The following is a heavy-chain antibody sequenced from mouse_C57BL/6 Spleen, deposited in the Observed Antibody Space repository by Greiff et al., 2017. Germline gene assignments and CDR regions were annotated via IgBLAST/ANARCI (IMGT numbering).Heavy chain of an antibody. CDR1: GYTFTSYW. Sequence: QVQLQQPGAELVKPGASVKLSCKASGYTFTSYWMHWVKQRPGQGLEWIGMIHPNSGSTNYNEKFKSKATLTVDKSSSTAYMQLSSLTSEDSAVYYGARIYYGYDGDAMEYWGQGTSVTVSS. CDR2: IHPNSGST. V-gene: IGHV1-64*01. CDR3: ARIYYGYDGDAMEY. D-gene: IGHD2-2*01. J-gene: IGHJ4*01.